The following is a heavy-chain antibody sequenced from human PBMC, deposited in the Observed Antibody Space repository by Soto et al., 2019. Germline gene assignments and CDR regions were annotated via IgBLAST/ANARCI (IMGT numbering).Heavy chain of an antibody. CDR3: ARDAAAVSFDT. CDR2: ISYDRSNK. V-gene: IGHV3-30-3*01. D-gene: IGHD6-13*01. CDR1: GFTFSSYA. J-gene: IGHJ4*02. Sequence: QVQLAESGGGVVQPGRSLRLSCEYSGFTFSSYAMNWVRQAPGKGLEWVALISYDRSNKYYADSVKGRFTISRDNSKNTLYLQMNSLRTEDTAVYCCARDAAAVSFDTWGQGTLVTVSS.